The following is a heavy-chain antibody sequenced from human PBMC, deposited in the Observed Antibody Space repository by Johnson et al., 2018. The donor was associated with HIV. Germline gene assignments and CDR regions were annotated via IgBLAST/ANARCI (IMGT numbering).Heavy chain of an antibody. D-gene: IGHD3-9*01. Sequence: QVQLVESGGGVVQPGRSLRLSCAASGFTFSDYGMHWVRQAPGKGLEWVAVISYDGSNNYYADSVKGRFTNSRDNSKNTLYLQMNSLGPEDTAVYSCARDGRDLVTRGSFDVWGQGTVVTVSS. V-gene: IGHV3-30*19. J-gene: IGHJ3*01. CDR1: GFTFSDYG. CDR2: ISYDGSNN. CDR3: ARDGRDLVTRGSFDV.